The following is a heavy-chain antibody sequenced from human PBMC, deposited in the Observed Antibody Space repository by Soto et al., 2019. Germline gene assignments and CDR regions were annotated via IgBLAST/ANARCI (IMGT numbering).Heavy chain of an antibody. CDR3: VRGGGGGLFDP. CDR1: GFTFGDSY. V-gene: IGHV3-11*06. CDR2: VSPGSRYP. Sequence: PGGSLRLSCAGSGFTFGDSYMSWIRQAPGKGLEWLSYVSPGSRYPAYADSVKGRFTISRDNAKRSLYLQMMSLTAEDTAIYYCVRGGGGGLFDPWGQGTMVTVSS. D-gene: IGHD2-15*01. J-gene: IGHJ5*02.